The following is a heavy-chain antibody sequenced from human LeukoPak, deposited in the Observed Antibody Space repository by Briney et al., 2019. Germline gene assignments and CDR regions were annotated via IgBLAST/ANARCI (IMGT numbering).Heavy chain of an antibody. CDR1: GFIFCSYA. V-gene: IGHV3-64D*09. D-gene: IGHD3-22*01. CDR2: ISSNGGST. CDR3: VNQITMIVVGPSAAFDI. J-gene: IGHJ3*02. Sequence: GGSLRLSCSASGFIFCSYAMHWVRQAPGKGLEYVSGISSNGGSTYYADSVKGRFTVSRDNYKNTLYLQMSGLRAEDTAVYYCVNQITMIVVGPSAAFDIWGQGTMVTVSS.